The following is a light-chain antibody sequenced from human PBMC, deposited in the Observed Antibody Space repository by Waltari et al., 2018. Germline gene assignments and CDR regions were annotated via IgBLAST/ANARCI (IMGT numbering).Light chain of an antibody. CDR3: QHYSSYPYS. J-gene: IGKJ2*03. CDR1: ESISNW. CDR2: KAS. V-gene: IGKV1-5*03. Sequence: DHQMNQAPSPLSASGGGRVPITCRASESISNWLAWFQQKPGKAPKVLIYKASSLEGGVPSRFSGSGSGTEFTLTISSLQPDDFATYYCQHYSSYPYSFGQGTKLEIK.